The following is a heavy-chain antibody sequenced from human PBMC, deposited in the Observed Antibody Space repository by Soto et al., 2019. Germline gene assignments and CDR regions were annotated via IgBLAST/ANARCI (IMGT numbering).Heavy chain of an antibody. Sequence: QLLESGSGLVKPSQTLSLTCAVSGGSISSGGYSWSWIRQPPGKGLEWIGYIYHSGSTYYNPSLKSRVTISVDRSKNQFSLKLSSVTAADTAVYYCARRGLGYCSSTSCPNWFDPWGQGTLVTVSS. D-gene: IGHD2-2*01. CDR2: IYHSGST. CDR3: ARRGLGYCSSTSCPNWFDP. V-gene: IGHV4-30-2*01. J-gene: IGHJ5*02. CDR1: GGSISSGGYS.